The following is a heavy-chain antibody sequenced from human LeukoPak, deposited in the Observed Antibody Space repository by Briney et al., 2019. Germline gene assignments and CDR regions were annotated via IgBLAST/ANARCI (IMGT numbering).Heavy chain of an antibody. D-gene: IGHD6-13*01. CDR1: GGTFSGYY. J-gene: IGHJ3*01. CDR3: AKRLAAAGRGHAFDV. CDR2: INHSGST. V-gene: IGHV4-34*08. Sequence: SETLSLTCAVYGGTFSGYYWSWIRQPPGKGLEWIGEINHSGSTHYNPSLKSRVTISVDTSKNQFSLKLSSVAAADTAIYYCAKRLAAAGRGHAFDVWGHGTMVTVSS.